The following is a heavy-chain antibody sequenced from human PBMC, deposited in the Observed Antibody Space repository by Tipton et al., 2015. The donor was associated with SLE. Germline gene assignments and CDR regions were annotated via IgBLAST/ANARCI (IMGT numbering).Heavy chain of an antibody. CDR3: AKDSTVVVIAIPDY. Sequence: SLRLSCAASGFTFTNSGMHWVRQAPGKGLEWVAVIWYDGSSEYYADYVKGRFTISRENSKNTLYLQMNSLRAEDMAVYYCAKDSTVVVIAIPDYWGQGTLVTVSS. V-gene: IGHV3-33*06. D-gene: IGHD2-21*01. CDR1: GFTFTNSG. CDR2: IWYDGSSE. J-gene: IGHJ4*02.